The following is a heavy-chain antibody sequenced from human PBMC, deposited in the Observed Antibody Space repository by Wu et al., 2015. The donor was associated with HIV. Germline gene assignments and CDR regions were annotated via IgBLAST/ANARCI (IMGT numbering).Heavy chain of an antibody. CDR1: GGTFSSYA. V-gene: IGHV1-69*13. CDR2: IIPIFGTA. Sequence: QVQLVQSGAEVKKPGSSVKVSCKASGGTFSSYAISWVRQAPGQGLEWMGGIIPIFGTANYAQKFQGRVTITADESTSTAYMELSSLRSEDTAVYYCARTPLYCSSTSCYTNDYYYYMDVWGKGTTVTVSS. CDR3: ARTPLYCSSTSCYTNDYYYYMDV. D-gene: IGHD2-2*02. J-gene: IGHJ6*03.